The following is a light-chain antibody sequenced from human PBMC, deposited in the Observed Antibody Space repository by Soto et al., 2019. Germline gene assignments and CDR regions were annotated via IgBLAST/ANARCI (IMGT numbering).Light chain of an antibody. J-gene: IGKJ1*01. V-gene: IGKV3-15*01. CDR2: GAS. CDR3: QQYNNWQT. CDR1: QSVSTN. Sequence: EIVMTQSPATLSVSPGERATLSCRASQSVSTNFAWYQQKPGQAPRLLIYGASTRATGIPARFSGSGSGTEFTLTISSLRSEDFAVYYCQQYNNWQTFGQGTKVDIK.